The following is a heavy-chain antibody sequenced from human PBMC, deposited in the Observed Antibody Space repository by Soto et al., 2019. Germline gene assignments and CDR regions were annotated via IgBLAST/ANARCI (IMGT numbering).Heavy chain of an antibody. V-gene: IGHV3-30*18. D-gene: IGHD1-1*01. CDR3: AKDLKNNWIDFRYCHYYGMDV. CDR1: GFPFSSYG. Sequence: PGGSLSLSCAASGFPFSSYGMHWVRQAPGKGLEWVAVISYDGSNKYYADSVKGRFTISRDNSKNTLYLQMNSLRAEDTAVYYCAKDLKNNWIDFRYCHYYGMDVWGEGTTVTVAS. J-gene: IGHJ6*04. CDR2: ISYDGSNK.